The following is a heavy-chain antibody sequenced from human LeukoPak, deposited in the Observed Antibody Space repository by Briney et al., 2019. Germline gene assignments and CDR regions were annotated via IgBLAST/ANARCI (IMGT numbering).Heavy chain of an antibody. J-gene: IGHJ4*02. CDR2: VSWNGAYT. D-gene: IGHD3-10*01. Sequence: PGGSLRLSCAASGFPFDDYGMSWVRLAPGKGLEWVSGVSWNGAYTEYADSVRGRFTISRDNAKKSLYLQMNSLRVDDTASYYCARRKGPYGSGAYYDSWGQGTLLSVSS. V-gene: IGHV3-20*04. CDR1: GFPFDDYG. CDR3: ARRKGPYGSGAYYDS.